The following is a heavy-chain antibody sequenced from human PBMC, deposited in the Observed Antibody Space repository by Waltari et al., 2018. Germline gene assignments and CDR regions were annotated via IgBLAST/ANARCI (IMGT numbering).Heavy chain of an antibody. CDR2: IYHSGST. Sequence: QLQLQESGSGLVKPSQTLSLTCAVSGGSISSGGYSWSWIRQPPGKGLEWIGYIYHSGSTYYNPSLKSRVTISVDRSKNQFSLKLSSVTAADTAVYYCARSGDLANWGFHPDYWGQGTLVTVSS. CDR3: ARSGDLANWGFHPDY. J-gene: IGHJ4*02. D-gene: IGHD7-27*01. CDR1: GGSISSGGYS. V-gene: IGHV4-30-2*01.